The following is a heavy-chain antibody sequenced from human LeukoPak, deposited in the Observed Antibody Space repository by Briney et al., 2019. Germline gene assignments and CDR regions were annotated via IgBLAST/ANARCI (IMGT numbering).Heavy chain of an antibody. D-gene: IGHD2/OR15-2a*01. CDR2: INHSGST. V-gene: IGHV4-34*01. CDR1: GGSFSGYY. CDR3: ARLTTSDAFDI. Sequence: SETLSLTCPVYGGSFSGYYWSWIRQPPGKGLEWIGEINHSGSTNYNPSLKSRVTISVDTSKNQFSLKLSSVTAADTAVYYCARLTTSDAFDIWGQGTMVTVSS. J-gene: IGHJ3*02.